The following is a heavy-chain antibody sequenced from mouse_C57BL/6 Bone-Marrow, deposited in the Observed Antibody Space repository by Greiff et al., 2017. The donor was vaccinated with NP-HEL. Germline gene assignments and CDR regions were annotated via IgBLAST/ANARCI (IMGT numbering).Heavy chain of an antibody. CDR1: GYTFTDYN. V-gene: IGHV1-18*01. J-gene: IGHJ4*01. CDR3: ARAESNYGYYAMDY. CDR2: INPNNGGT. Sequence: VQLQQSGPELVKPGASVKIPCKASGYTFTDYNMDWVKQSHGKSLEWIGDINPNNGGTIYNQKFKGKATLTVDKSSSTAYMELRSLTSEDTAVYYCARAESNYGYYAMDYWGQGTSVTVSS. D-gene: IGHD2-5*01.